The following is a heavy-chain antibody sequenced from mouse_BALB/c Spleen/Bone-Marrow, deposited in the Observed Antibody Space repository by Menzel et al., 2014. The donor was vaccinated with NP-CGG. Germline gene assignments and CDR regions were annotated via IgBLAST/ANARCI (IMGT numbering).Heavy chain of an antibody. D-gene: IGHD2-1*01. J-gene: IGHJ3*01. CDR3: ARNYGNYVWFAN. V-gene: IGHV1-9*01. CDR1: GYTFSRYW. Sequence: VQLQQSGAELMKPGASVKISCKATGYTFSRYWIEWVEQRPGHGLEWIGEILPGSGSTNYNEKFKGKATFTADTSSNTAYMQLSSLTSEDSAVYYCARNYGNYVWFANWGQGTLVTVSA. CDR2: ILPGSGST.